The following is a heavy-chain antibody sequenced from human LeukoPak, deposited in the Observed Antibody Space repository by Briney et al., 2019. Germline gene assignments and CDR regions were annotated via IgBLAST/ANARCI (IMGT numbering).Heavy chain of an antibody. J-gene: IGHJ3*02. CDR2: IYTSGST. CDR3: ALGSANDAFDI. Sequence: PSETLSLTCTVSGGSISSYYWSRIRQPAGKGLEWIGRIYTSGSTNYNPSHKSRVTMSVDTSKNQFSLKLSSVTAADTAVYYCALGSANDAFDIWGQGTMVTVSS. D-gene: IGHD3-16*01. CDR1: GGSISSYY. V-gene: IGHV4-4*07.